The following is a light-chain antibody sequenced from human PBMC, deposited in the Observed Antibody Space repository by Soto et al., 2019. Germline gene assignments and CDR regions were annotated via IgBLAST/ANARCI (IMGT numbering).Light chain of an antibody. CDR3: QQSYTTPLT. CDR2: DAS. CDR1: QTINTY. V-gene: IGKV1-39*01. Sequence: IQLTQSPSSLSASVGDRVTITCRARQTINTYLNWYQQTPGTAPKLLIYDASSLQSGVPSRFRGSGSVTDFTLTITSLQPEDFATYYCQQSYTTPLTFGGGTKVDIK. J-gene: IGKJ4*01.